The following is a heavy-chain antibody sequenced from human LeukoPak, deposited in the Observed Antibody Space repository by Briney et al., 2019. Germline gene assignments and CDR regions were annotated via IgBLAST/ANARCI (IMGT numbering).Heavy chain of an antibody. V-gene: IGHV3-7*01. CDR1: GFTFSDYW. CDR3: ARDPAPYYGSGSFGGFYFDY. Sequence: GGSLRLSCTASGFTFSDYWMTWVRQAPGKGPEWVANIKQDGSQRYYVDSVRGRFTISRDNAKNSLFLQMNSLRAEDTAVYYCARDPAPYYGSGSFGGFYFDYWGQGTLVTVSS. CDR2: IKQDGSQR. D-gene: IGHD3-10*01. J-gene: IGHJ4*02.